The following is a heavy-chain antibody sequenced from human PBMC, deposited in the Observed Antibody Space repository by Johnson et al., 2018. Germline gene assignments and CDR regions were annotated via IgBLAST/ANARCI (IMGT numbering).Heavy chain of an antibody. CDR3: ARGGYSGNWYGMDV. V-gene: IGHV3-74*02. D-gene: IGHD1-26*01. Sequence: EVQLVESGGGLVLPGGSLRLSCEVSGFTFNTHWMNWVRQAPGKGLVWVSRISPDERSTSYADSVKDRFIISRDNAKNTLYLQMNSLRAEDTAVFYCARGGYSGNWYGMDVWGQGTTVTVSS. CDR2: ISPDERST. J-gene: IGHJ6*02. CDR1: GFTFNTHW.